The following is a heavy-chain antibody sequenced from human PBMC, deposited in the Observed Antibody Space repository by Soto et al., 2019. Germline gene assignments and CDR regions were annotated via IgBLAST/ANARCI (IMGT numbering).Heavy chain of an antibody. J-gene: IGHJ6*02. CDR1: GYTFTSYG. CDR3: ERDAYNSVSGSKSYYSYGMDV. Sequence: QVQLVQSGAEVKKPGASVKVSCKASGYTFTSYGISWVRQAPGQGRECVGWISAYNGNTNNAQKDQGRVTMTTDTSTRSVYMELRRLGTDDAAVYYCERDAYNSVSGSKSYYSYGMDVWGQGNTVTVS. V-gene: IGHV1-18*01. CDR2: ISAYNGNT. D-gene: IGHD3-10*01.